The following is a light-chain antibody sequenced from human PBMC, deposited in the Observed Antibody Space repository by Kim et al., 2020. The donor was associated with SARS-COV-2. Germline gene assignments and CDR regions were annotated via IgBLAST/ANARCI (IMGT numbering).Light chain of an antibody. CDR2: SNV. CDR3: ASWDDSLSGWV. V-gene: IGLV1-44*01. Sequence: QSALTQPPSASGTPGQRVTISCSGSSSDIGSNTVTRYQQFPGTTPKLLIYSNVQRPSGVPDRFSGSKSGTSASLAISGLQSEDEADYYCASWDDSLSGWVFGGGTQLTVL. CDR1: SSDIGSNT. J-gene: IGLJ3*02.